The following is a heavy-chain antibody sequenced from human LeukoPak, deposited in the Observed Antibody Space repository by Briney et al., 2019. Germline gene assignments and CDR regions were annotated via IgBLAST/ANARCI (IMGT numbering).Heavy chain of an antibody. D-gene: IGHD5-12*01. CDR1: GYTFTDYY. Sequence: ASVKVSCKASGYTFTDYYIHWVRQAPGQGPEWMGWINPNSGGTKYVQKLQGRVTMTRDTSISTAYLELSSLRPDDTAVYYCARDSGDIVDYFDYWGQGTLVIVSS. J-gene: IGHJ4*02. V-gene: IGHV1-2*02. CDR3: ARDSGDIVDYFDY. CDR2: INPNSGGT.